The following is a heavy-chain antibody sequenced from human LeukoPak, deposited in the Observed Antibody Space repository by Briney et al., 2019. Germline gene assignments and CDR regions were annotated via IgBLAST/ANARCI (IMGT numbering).Heavy chain of an antibody. CDR2: ISYDGSNK. CDR3: ARAAYDSSGYDAFDI. Sequence: PGGSLRLSCAASGFTFSSYGMHWVRQAPGKGLEWVAVISYDGSNKYYADSVKGRFTISRDNPKNTLYLQMNSLRAEDTAVYYCARAAYDSSGYDAFDIWGQGTMVTVSS. D-gene: IGHD3-22*01. CDR1: GFTFSSYG. J-gene: IGHJ3*02. V-gene: IGHV3-30*03.